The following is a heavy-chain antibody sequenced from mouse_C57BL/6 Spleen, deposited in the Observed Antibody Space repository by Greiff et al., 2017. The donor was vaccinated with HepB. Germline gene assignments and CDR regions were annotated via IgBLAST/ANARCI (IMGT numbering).Heavy chain of an antibody. D-gene: IGHD1-1*01. Sequence: VQLQQSGAELVRPGASVTLSCKASGYTFTDYEMHWVKQTPVHGLEWIGAIDPETGGTAYNQKFKGKAILTADKSSSTAYMELRSLTSEDSAVYYCTRITTVVSYFDYWGQGTTLTVSS. CDR3: TRITTVVSYFDY. CDR1: GYTFTDYE. V-gene: IGHV1-15*01. J-gene: IGHJ2*01. CDR2: IDPETGGT.